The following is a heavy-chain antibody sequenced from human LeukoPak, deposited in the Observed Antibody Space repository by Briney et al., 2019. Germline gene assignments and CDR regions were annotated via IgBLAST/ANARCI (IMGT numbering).Heavy chain of an antibody. V-gene: IGHV3-7*01. D-gene: IGHD4-11*01. CDR1: AFIFSGHW. CDR3: ARDLAYSRLDY. CDR2: INPEGSEK. J-gene: IGHJ4*02. Sequence: PGGSLRLSCEGSAFIFSGHWMNWVRQTPGKGLEWVASINPEGSEKYSADSVKGRFTISRDNAKSSLYLQMDSLRVEDTAFYYCARDLAYSRLDYWGQGMLVTVSS.